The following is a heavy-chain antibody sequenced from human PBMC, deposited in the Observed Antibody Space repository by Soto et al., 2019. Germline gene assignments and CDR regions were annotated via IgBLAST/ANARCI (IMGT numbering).Heavy chain of an antibody. D-gene: IGHD1-1*01. Sequence: QVQLRESGPGLVTPSETLSVTCTVSGDSISGHYWSWIQQPPGKGLEWIGYIHSAGTTNYNASLKSRVTLSLDTSKNVFSMRLTSVTAADTAVYYCVRGEWERRSFDDWGQGTLVTVSS. CDR2: IHSAGTT. V-gene: IGHV4-59*08. CDR3: VRGEWERRSFDD. CDR1: GDSISGHY. J-gene: IGHJ4*02.